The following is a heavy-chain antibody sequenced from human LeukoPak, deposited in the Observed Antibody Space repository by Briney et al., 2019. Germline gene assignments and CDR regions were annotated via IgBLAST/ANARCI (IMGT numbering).Heavy chain of an antibody. V-gene: IGHV6-1*01. CDR3: ATDQLQGFFDL. CDR1: GDSVSSNSVA. J-gene: IGHJ4*02. CDR2: TYYRSRWFN. Sequence: SQTLSLTCAISGDSVSSNSVAWNWIGQSPSRGLEWLGRTYYRSRWFNDYALSVKSRITINPDTSKNQFSLQLTSVTPEDTVVYYCATDQLQGFFDLWGQGTLVTVPS. D-gene: IGHD1-1*01.